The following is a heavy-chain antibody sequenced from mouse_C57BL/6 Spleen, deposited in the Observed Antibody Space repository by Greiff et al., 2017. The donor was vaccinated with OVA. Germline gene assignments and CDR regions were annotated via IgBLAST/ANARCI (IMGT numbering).Heavy chain of an antibody. Sequence: VKLQQPGAELARPGASVKLSCKASGYTFTSYGIRWVKQRPGQGLEWIGEIYPRSGDTNYNEKFKGKATLTVDKSSSTAYMELRSLTSEDSAVYCCARRWDYFDYWGQGTTLTVSS. D-gene: IGHD4-1*01. CDR1: GYTFTSYG. CDR2: IYPRSGDT. J-gene: IGHJ2*01. CDR3: ARRWDYFDY. V-gene: IGHV1-81*01.